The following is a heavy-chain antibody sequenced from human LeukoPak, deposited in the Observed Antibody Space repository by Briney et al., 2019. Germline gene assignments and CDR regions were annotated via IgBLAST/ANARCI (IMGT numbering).Heavy chain of an antibody. V-gene: IGHV3-23*01. CDR1: GFTFSSYA. D-gene: IGHD6-13*01. Sequence: GGSLRLSCAASGFTFSSYAMSWVRQAPGKGLEWVSAISGSGGSTYYADSVKGRFTISRDDSKNTLYLQMNSLRAEDTAVYYCAKGSSSWYVGRNDYWGQGTLVTVSS. J-gene: IGHJ4*02. CDR3: AKGSSSWYVGRNDY. CDR2: ISGSGGST.